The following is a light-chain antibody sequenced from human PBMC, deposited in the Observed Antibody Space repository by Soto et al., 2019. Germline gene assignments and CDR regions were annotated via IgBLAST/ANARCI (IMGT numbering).Light chain of an antibody. CDR3: QQHSHWPPWT. Sequence: EVVLTQSPATLSLSPGERATLSCRASRNVRTFLDSYQQKPGQAPRLLIYAASNRATGIPDRFRGSGSGTDFTRTISSLVPEDFAVYYCQQHSHWPPWTFGQGTRVEIQ. J-gene: IGKJ1*01. CDR2: AAS. V-gene: IGKV3-11*01. CDR1: RNVRTF.